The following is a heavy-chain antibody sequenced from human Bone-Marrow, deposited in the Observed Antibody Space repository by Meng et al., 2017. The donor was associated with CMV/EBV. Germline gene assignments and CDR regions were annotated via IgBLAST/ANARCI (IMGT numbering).Heavy chain of an antibody. CDR1: GGSFSGYY. CDR2: INHSGST. V-gene: IGHV4-34*01. Sequence: SETLSLTCAVYGGSFSGYYWSWIRQPPGKGLEWIGEINHSGSTNYNPSLKSRVSISVDTSKNQFSLKLSSVTAADTAMYYCARDSGATLGYWGQGTLVTVSS. D-gene: IGHD1-26*01. CDR3: ARDSGATLGY. J-gene: IGHJ4*02.